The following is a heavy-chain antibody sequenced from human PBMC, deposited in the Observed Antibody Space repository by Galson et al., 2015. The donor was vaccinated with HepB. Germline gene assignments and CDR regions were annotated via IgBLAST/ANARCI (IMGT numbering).Heavy chain of an antibody. CDR2: TRYDGNNK. CDR1: GFTLSSYG. CDR3: ARGTAASQYYFDY. V-gene: IGHV3-33*01. Sequence: SLRLSCAASGFTLSSYGMHWVRQAPGKGLEWVALTRYDGNNKAYVGSVKGRFTISRDNSKNMLYLQMNSLRAEDTAVYYCARGTAASQYYFDYWGQGTLVTVSS. J-gene: IGHJ4*02. D-gene: IGHD6-13*01.